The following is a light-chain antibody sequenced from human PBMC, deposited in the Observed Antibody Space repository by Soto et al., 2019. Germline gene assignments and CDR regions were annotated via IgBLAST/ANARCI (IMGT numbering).Light chain of an antibody. CDR2: AAS. CDR3: QHYGSSPRT. V-gene: IGKV3-20*01. Sequence: EIVLTQSPGTVSLSPGERATLSCRASQSVSSTYLAWYQQKPGQAPRLLIYAASSRATGIPDRFSGSASGADFTLIISRLEPEDFAVYYCQHYGSSPRTFGQGTKVEIK. CDR1: QSVSSTY. J-gene: IGKJ1*01.